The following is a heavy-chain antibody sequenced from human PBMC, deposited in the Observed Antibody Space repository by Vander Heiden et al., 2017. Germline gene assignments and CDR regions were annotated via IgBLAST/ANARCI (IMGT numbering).Heavy chain of an antibody. Sequence: HVQLQESGPGPVKPSETLSLTCTVSGDSVNSGRSYWSWMRQPPGKGLEWIGYMYYTGSTNYNPSLKSRVTISVDTSKNQYSLKLNSMTAEDTAVYYCVRYGDYVGAYWGQGTLVTVSS. CDR2: MYYTGST. CDR3: VRYGDYVGAY. J-gene: IGHJ4*02. V-gene: IGHV4-61*01. CDR1: GDSVNSGRSY. D-gene: IGHD4-17*01.